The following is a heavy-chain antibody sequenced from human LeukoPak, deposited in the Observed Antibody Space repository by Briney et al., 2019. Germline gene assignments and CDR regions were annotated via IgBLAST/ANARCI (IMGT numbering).Heavy chain of an antibody. CDR3: AKLAAVPAAMIRGYYFDY. V-gene: IGHV3-23*01. CDR1: GFTFSSYA. J-gene: IGHJ4*02. CDR2: ISGSGGST. Sequence: GGSLRLSCAASGFTFSSYAMSWVRQAPGKELEWVSAISGSGGSTYYADSVKGRFTISRDNSKNTLYLQMNSLRAEDTAVYYCAKLAAVPAAMIRGYYFDYWGQGTLVTVSS. D-gene: IGHD2-2*01.